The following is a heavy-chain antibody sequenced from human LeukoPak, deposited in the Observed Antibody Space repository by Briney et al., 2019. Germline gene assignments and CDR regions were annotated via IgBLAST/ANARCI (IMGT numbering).Heavy chain of an antibody. CDR2: ISGSGGST. J-gene: IGHJ4*02. V-gene: IGHV3-23*01. CDR3: AKATTYYYDSSGYSFDY. CDR1: GFTFSDYY. Sequence: SGGSLRLSCAASGFTFSDYYMSWIRQAPGKGLEWVSAISGSGGSTYYADSVKGRFTISRDNSKNTLYLQMNSLRAEDTAVYYCAKATTYYYDSSGYSFDYWGQGTLVTVS. D-gene: IGHD3-22*01.